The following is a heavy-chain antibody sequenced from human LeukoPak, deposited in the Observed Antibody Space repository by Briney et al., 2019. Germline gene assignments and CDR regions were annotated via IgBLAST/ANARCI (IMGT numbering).Heavy chain of an antibody. CDR2: ISSSGRTT. CDR3: AKVVTTKISYWYFDL. Sequence: GGSLRLSCAASGFTFSSYEMNWVRQAPGKGLEWISYISSSGRTTHYADSVKGRFTVSRDNSKNTLYLQMNSLRAEDTAIYYCAKVVTTKISYWYFDLWGRGTLVTVSS. J-gene: IGHJ2*01. CDR1: GFTFSSYE. V-gene: IGHV3-48*03. D-gene: IGHD4-17*01.